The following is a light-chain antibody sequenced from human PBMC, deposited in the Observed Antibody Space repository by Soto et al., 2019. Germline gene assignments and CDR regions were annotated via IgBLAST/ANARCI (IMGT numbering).Light chain of an antibody. CDR2: DVS. J-gene: IGLJ3*02. CDR3: SSYTTSSTLV. V-gene: IGLV2-14*01. CDR1: SSDVGGYNY. Sequence: QSALTQPASVSGSPGQSIAISCTGTSSDVGGYNYVAWYQQHPGKGPKLMIFDVSDRPSEVSNRFSGSKSGNTASLTISGLQAEDEADYYCSSYTTSSTLVFGGGTKVTVL.